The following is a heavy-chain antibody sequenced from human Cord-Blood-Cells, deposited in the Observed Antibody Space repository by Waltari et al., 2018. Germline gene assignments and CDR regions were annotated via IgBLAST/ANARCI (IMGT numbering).Heavy chain of an antibody. CDR2: ISGSGGSK. CDR3: AKGGSYYDSSGYPDAFDI. CDR1: GFTFSSYA. J-gene: IGHJ3*02. Sequence: EVQLLESGGGLVQPGGSLRLSCAASGFTFSSYAMSWVRQAPGKGLEGVAGISGSGGSKYYAASVKGRFTISRDNSKNTLYLQMNSLRAEDTAVYYCAKGGSYYDSSGYPDAFDIWGQGTMVTVSS. V-gene: IGHV3-23*01. D-gene: IGHD3-22*01.